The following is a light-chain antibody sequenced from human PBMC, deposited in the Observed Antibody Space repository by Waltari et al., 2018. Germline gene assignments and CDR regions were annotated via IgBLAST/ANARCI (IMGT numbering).Light chain of an antibody. V-gene: IGKV1-39*01. CDR1: QDISTY. J-gene: IGKJ3*01. CDR3: LQTSTTPFV. Sequence: DIQVTQSPSSLSASVGDRATITCRTSQDISTYLNWYQHRTGKAPQLLIYAASDLQSGVPSRFSGSGSGTDFTLTIDSLQPADFATYYCLQTSTTPFVFGPGTRVDIK. CDR2: AAS.